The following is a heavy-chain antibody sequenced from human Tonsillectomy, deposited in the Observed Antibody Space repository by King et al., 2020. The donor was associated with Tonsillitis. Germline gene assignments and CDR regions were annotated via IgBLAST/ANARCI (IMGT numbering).Heavy chain of an antibody. CDR1: GFTFSSYD. Sequence: VQLVESGGGLVQPGGSLRLSCAASGFTFSSYDMHWFRQATGKGLEWVSAIGTAGDTYYPDSVKGRFTISRENAKNSLYLQMNSLRAGDTAVYYCARVALSGSYASDFWGQGTMVTVSS. V-gene: IGHV3-13*04. CDR3: ARVALSGSYASDF. J-gene: IGHJ3*01. CDR2: IGTAGDT. D-gene: IGHD1-26*01.